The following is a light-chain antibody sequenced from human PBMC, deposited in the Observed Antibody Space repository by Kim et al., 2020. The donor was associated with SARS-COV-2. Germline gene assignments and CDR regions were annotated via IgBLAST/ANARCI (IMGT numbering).Light chain of an antibody. J-gene: IGLJ3*02. Sequence: SYELTQPPSVSVAPGKTARITCGGNNIGSKSVHWYQQKPGQAPVLVIYYDSDRPSGIPERFSGSNSGNTATLTISRVEAGDEADYYCQVWDRAWVFG. CDR1: NIGSKS. CDR3: QVWDRAWV. V-gene: IGLV3-21*04. CDR2: YDS.